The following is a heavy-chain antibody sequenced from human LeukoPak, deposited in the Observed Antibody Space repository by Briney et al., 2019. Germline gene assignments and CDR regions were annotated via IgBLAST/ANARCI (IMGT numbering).Heavy chain of an antibody. D-gene: IGHD3-16*01. J-gene: IGHJ5*02. CDR3: ARVRRYGGITWEFDP. Sequence: ASVKVCCKASGYTFTSYAMNWGRQAPGQGLEWMGWINTNTGNPTYAQGFTGRFVFSLDTAVNTAYLQISSLKAEDTAVYYCARVRRYGGITWEFDPWGQGTLVTVSS. CDR1: GYTFTSYA. CDR2: INTNTGNP. V-gene: IGHV7-4-1*02.